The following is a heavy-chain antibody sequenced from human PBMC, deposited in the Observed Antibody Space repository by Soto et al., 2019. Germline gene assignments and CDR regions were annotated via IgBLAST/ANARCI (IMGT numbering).Heavy chain of an antibody. Sequence: PSETLSLTCAVSGGSISSGGYSWSWIRQPPGKGLEWIGYIYHSGSTYYNPSLKSRVTISVDRSKNQFSLKLSSVTAADTAVYYCARERNSQYFDYWGQGTLVTVSS. CDR1: GGSISSGGYS. CDR3: ARERNSQYFDY. J-gene: IGHJ4*02. CDR2: IYHSGST. D-gene: IGHD4-4*01. V-gene: IGHV4-30-2*01.